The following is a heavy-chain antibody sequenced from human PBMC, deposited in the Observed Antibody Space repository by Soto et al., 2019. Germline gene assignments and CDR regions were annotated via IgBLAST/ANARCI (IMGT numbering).Heavy chain of an antibody. V-gene: IGHV3-23*01. J-gene: IGHJ4*02. D-gene: IGHD1-26*01. CDR2: VSGSGTGI. CDR3: AKGRAAYSTFYDF. CDR1: GFTFSNLA. Sequence: GSLRLSCAASGFTFSNLAMNWVRPAPGQGLEWVSYVSGSGTGIYYADSVKGRFTISRDNSKNTLYLQMNSLRAEDTAVYYCAKGRAAYSTFYDFWGQGTLVTVSS.